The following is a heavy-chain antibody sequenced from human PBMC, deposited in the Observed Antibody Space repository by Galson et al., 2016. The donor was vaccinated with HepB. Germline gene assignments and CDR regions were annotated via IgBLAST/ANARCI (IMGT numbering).Heavy chain of an antibody. CDR2: ITSTSYAI. V-gene: IGHV3-21*01. Sequence: SLRLSCAATGFTFSTQSMNWVRQAPGKGLEWVASITSTSYAISYADSVRGRFTFSRDKRKNTLYLQMDSLRVEDTAVYYCVRDGAGPLTYDSWGQGTLVTVSS. J-gene: IGHJ4*02. D-gene: IGHD1-20*01. CDR1: GFTFSTQS. CDR3: VRDGAGPLTYDS.